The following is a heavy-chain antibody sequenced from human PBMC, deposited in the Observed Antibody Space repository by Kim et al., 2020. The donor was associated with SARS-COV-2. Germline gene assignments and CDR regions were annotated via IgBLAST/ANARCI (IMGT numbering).Heavy chain of an antibody. CDR1: GFSLSTSGMC. V-gene: IGHV2-70*11. D-gene: IGHD3-10*01. CDR3: ARISVDRFGAYSFDY. Sequence: SGPTLVKPTQTLTLTCTFSGFSLSTSGMCVSWIRQPPGKALEWLARIDWDDDKYYSTSLKTRLTISKDTSKNQVVLTMTNMDPVDTATYYCARISVDRFGAYSFDYWGQGTLVTVSS. CDR2: IDWDDDK. J-gene: IGHJ4*02.